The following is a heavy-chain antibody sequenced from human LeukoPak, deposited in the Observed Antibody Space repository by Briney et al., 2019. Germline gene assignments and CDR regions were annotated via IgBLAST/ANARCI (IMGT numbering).Heavy chain of an antibody. Sequence: PGGPLRLSCAASGFTFSNFAMHWVRQAPGKGLEWVAVISYDGTNKYYTDSVKGRFTISRDNSKNTVYLQMNSLRAEDTAVYYCARDRYDIPWGQGTLVTVSS. J-gene: IGHJ5*02. D-gene: IGHD3-9*01. CDR2: ISYDGTNK. CDR1: GFTFSNFA. V-gene: IGHV3-30-3*01. CDR3: ARDRYDIP.